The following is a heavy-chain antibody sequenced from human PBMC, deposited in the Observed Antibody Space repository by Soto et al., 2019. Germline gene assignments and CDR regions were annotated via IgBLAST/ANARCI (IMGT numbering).Heavy chain of an antibody. V-gene: IGHV3-53*04. CDR2: IYSGGST. CDR3: ARDCGGDCYYFDY. J-gene: IGHJ4*02. D-gene: IGHD2-21*02. Sequence: GGSLRLSCAASGFTVSSNYMSWVRQAPGKGLEWVSVIYSGGSTYYADSVKGRFTISRHNSKNTLYLQMNSLRAEDTAVYYCARDCGGDCYYFDYWGQGTLVTVSS. CDR1: GFTVSSNY.